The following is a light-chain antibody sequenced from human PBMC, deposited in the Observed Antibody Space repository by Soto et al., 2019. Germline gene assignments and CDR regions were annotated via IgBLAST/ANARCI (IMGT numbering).Light chain of an antibody. J-gene: IGLJ3*02. V-gene: IGLV2-8*01. CDR2: EVH. Sequence: QSVLTQPPSASGSLGQSVTFSCTGTSSDVGGYNYVSWYQQHPGKAPKLIIYEVHKRPSGVPDRFSGSKSGNTASLTVSGLQAEDEADYHCSSYGGNDWVFGGGTQLDRP. CDR3: SSYGGNDWV. CDR1: SSDVGGYNY.